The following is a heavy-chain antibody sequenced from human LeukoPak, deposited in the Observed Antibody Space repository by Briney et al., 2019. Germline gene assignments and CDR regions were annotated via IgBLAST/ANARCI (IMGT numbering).Heavy chain of an antibody. J-gene: IGHJ4*02. CDR1: GFTFSSSA. V-gene: IGHV3-23*01. CDR3: AKDGGIAARLTDY. D-gene: IGHD6-6*01. CDR2: ISGSGGST. Sequence: PGGSLRLSCAASGFTFSSSAMGWVRQAPGKGLEWVSAISGSGGSTYYADSVKGRFTISRDNSKNTLYLQMNSPRAEDTALYYCAKDGGIAARLTDYWGQGTLVTVSS.